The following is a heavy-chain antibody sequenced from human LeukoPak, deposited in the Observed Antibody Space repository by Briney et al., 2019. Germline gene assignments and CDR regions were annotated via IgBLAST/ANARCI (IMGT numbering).Heavy chain of an antibody. V-gene: IGHV3-74*01. Sequence: PGGSLRLSCAPSGFTFSSYWMHWVRQAPGKGLVWVSRINSDGSSTSYTDSVKGRFTISRDNATNTLYLQMNSLRAEDTAVYYCARNSYYCDSSGYHDAFDIWGKGTMVTVSS. CDR1: GFTFSSYW. D-gene: IGHD3-22*01. J-gene: IGHJ3*02. CDR2: INSDGSST. CDR3: ARNSYYCDSSGYHDAFDI.